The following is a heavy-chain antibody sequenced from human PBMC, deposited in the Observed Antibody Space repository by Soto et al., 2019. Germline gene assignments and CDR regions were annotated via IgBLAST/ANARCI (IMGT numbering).Heavy chain of an antibody. V-gene: IGHV4-31*03. J-gene: IGHJ4*02. CDR1: GGSIDSGGFY. Sequence: QVQLQESGPGLVKPSQTLSLTCTVSGGSIDSGGFYWNWIRQLPGKGLEWIGYIYYNERTDFNPSLKSRVTMSVDTSKNQFSLKLSSVTAADTAGYYCARRRSGDLDYWGQGTLVTVSS. CDR3: ARRRSGDLDY. D-gene: IGHD2-15*01. CDR2: IYYNERT.